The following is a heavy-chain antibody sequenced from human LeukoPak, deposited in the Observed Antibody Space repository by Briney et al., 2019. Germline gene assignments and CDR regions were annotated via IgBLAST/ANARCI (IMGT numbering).Heavy chain of an antibody. D-gene: IGHD3-22*01. J-gene: IGHJ4*02. V-gene: IGHV1-46*01. Sequence: ASVKVSCKASGYTFTKHYIHWVRQAPGQGLEWMGIINPSGGSTTYAQKFQGRVTMTRDTSTSTVYLELSSLRSEDTAAYYCARASITMIVVVTPDFDYWGQGTQVTVSS. CDR2: INPSGGST. CDR3: ARASITMIVVVTPDFDY. CDR1: GYTFTKHY.